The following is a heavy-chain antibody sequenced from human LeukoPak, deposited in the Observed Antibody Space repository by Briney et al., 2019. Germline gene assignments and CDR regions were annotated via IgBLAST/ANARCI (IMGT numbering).Heavy chain of an antibody. J-gene: IGHJ6*02. D-gene: IGHD2-15*01. Sequence: SETLSLSCSVSGGSISNYYWSWIRQPPGKGLEWIGYIYYSGSTNFNPSLKSRVTISVDTSKNQFSLKLSSVTAADTAVYYCARFFLDVVSYYYYGMDVWGQGTTVTVSS. CDR2: IYYSGST. CDR1: GGSISNYY. V-gene: IGHV4-59*08. CDR3: ARFFLDVVSYYYYGMDV.